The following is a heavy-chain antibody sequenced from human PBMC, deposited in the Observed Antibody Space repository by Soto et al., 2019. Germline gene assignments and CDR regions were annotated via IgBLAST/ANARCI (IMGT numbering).Heavy chain of an antibody. V-gene: IGHV3-30*18. CDR2: ISYDGSNK. CDR1: GFTFSSYG. D-gene: IGHD3-3*01. CDR3: AEGERITIFGVVIEYYFDY. J-gene: IGHJ4*02. Sequence: QVQLVESGGGVVQPGRSLRLSCAASGFTFSSYGMHWVRQAPGKGLEWVAVISYDGSNKYYADSVKGRFTISRDNSKNTLYLQMNSLRAEDTAVYYCAEGERITIFGVVIEYYFDYWGQGTLVTVSS.